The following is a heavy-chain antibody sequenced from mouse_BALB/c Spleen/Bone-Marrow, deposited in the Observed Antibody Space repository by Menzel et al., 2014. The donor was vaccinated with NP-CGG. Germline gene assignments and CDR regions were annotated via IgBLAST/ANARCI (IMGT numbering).Heavy chain of an antibody. V-gene: IGHV1-74*01. D-gene: IGHD1-2*01. CDR2: IDPYDSET. CDR1: GYTFTSYW. J-gene: IGHJ1*01. Sequence: VQLQQSGAELVRPGAAVNLSCKASGYTFTSYWMNWVKQRPEQGLEWIGRIDPYDSETHYNQKFKDKAILTVDKSSSTAYMQLSSPTSEGSAVYYCARWDHFHWYFDVWGAGTTVTVSS. CDR3: ARWDHFHWYFDV.